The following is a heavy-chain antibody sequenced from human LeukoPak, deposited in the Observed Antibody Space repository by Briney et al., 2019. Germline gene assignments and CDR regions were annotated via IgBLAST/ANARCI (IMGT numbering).Heavy chain of an antibody. Sequence: GGSLRLSCAASGFTFSCYAMSWVRQAPGKGLEWVAVISYDGSNKYYADSVKGRFTISRDNSKNTLYLQMNSLRAEDTAVYYCAKAFYDSSGSPVDYWGQGTLVTVSS. CDR1: GFTFSCYA. D-gene: IGHD3-22*01. V-gene: IGHV3-30*18. CDR3: AKAFYDSSGSPVDY. J-gene: IGHJ4*02. CDR2: ISYDGSNK.